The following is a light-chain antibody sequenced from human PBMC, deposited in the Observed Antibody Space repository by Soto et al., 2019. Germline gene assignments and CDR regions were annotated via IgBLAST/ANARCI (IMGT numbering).Light chain of an antibody. Sequence: QSVLTQPPSVSGAPGQRVTISCTGSSSNIGAGYDVHWYQQVTGTAPKLLIYVNNNRPSGVPDRFSGSKSGTSASLVITGLQAEDEADYYCQSYDSSLSASVFGEGTKLTVL. CDR3: QSYDSSLSASV. CDR2: VNN. V-gene: IGLV1-40*01. J-gene: IGLJ3*02. CDR1: SSNIGAGYD.